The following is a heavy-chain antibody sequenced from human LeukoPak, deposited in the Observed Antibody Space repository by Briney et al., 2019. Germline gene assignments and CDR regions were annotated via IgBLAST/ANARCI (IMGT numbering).Heavy chain of an antibody. Sequence: GGSLRLSCAASGFTFDDYVMHWVRQAPGEGLEWVSFISGDGGATYYADSAKGRFTISRGNGRKSLYLQMDSLRTEDTALYYCAKGGYTYGGRLFDYWGQGTLVTVSS. D-gene: IGHD5-18*01. CDR3: AKGGYTYGGRLFDY. V-gene: IGHV3-43*02. CDR2: ISGDGGAT. J-gene: IGHJ4*02. CDR1: GFTFDDYV.